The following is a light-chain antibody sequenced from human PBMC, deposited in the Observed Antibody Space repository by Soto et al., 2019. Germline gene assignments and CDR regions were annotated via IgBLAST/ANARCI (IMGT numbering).Light chain of an antibody. CDR1: QSVSSN. V-gene: IGKV3-15*01. CDR3: QQYNNWPPMA. J-gene: IGKJ1*01. CDR2: GAS. Sequence: EIVMTRSPATLSVSPGERATLSCGASQSVSSNLAWYQQKPGQAPRLLIYGASTRATGIPARFSGSGSGTEFTLTISSLQSEDFAVYYCQQYNNWPPMAFGQGTKVEIK.